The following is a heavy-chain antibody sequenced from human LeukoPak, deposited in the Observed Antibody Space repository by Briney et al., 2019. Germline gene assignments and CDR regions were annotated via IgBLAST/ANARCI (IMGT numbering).Heavy chain of an antibody. CDR2: ISAYNGNT. CDR1: GYTFTSYG. J-gene: IGHJ4*02. D-gene: IGHD3-16*02. CDR3: ARNGIMITFGGVIVKGDFDY. V-gene: IGHV1-18*01. Sequence: GASVKVSCKASGYTFTSYGISWVRQAPGQGLEWMGWISAYNGNTNYAQKLQGRVTMTTDTSTSTAYMELRSLRSDDTAVYYCARNGIMITFGGVIVKGDFDYWGQGTLVTVSS.